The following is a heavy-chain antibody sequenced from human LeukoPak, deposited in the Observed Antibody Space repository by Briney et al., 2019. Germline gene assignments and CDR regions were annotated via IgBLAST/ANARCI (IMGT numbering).Heavy chain of an antibody. J-gene: IGHJ6*02. V-gene: IGHV3-30*04. CDR2: VSFDGRSE. D-gene: IGHD5-18*01. CDR3: AKDRGYGDYYYGMGV. CDR1: GFILSKYA. Sequence: PGGSLRLSCAASGFILSKYALHWVRQAPGKGLEWVAVVSFDGRSEYYAGSVKGRFTISRDNSKNTLFLQMDSLRAEDTADYYCAKDRGYGDYYYGMGVWGQGTTVTVSS.